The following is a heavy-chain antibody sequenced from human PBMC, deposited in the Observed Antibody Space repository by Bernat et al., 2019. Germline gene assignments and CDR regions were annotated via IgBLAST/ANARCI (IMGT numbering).Heavy chain of an antibody. V-gene: IGHV1-18*01. CDR2: ISAHNGNT. CDR1: GYTFIHYD. J-gene: IGHJ6*02. Sequence: QVQLVQSGPEVKKPGASVKVSCKASGYTFIHYDITWVRQAPGQGLEWVGRISAHNGNTNYGQKVQGRVTMTTDTSTSTAYMELRSLRSNDTAGYYCARDHQWLAFNGMDVWGQGTTVSVSS. CDR3: ARDHQWLAFNGMDV. D-gene: IGHD6-19*01.